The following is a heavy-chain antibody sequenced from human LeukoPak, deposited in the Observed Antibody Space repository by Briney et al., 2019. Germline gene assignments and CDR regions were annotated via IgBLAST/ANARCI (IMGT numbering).Heavy chain of an antibody. CDR1: GFTFSSYE. D-gene: IGHD4-11*01. CDR3: ARERTTIMSGTAIGGY. Sequence: GGSLRLSCAASGFTFSSYEMNWVRQAPGKGLEWVSYISSSGSTIYYADSLKGRFTIYRDNAKNPMFLQMNSLTADDTALYYCARERTTIMSGTAIGGYWGQGTLVTVSS. V-gene: IGHV3-48*03. J-gene: IGHJ4*02. CDR2: ISSSGSTI.